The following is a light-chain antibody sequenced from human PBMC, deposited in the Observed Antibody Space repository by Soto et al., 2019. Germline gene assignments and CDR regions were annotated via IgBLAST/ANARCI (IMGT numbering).Light chain of an antibody. J-gene: IGKJ4*01. Sequence: EIVLTQSPATLSLSPGERATLSCRASQSVSSFLAWYQQKPGQTPRLLIYDAFNRATGIPARFSGSGSGTDFTLTTSSLEPEDFAVYYCLQRSTWPLTFGGGTKVEIK. CDR3: LQRSTWPLT. V-gene: IGKV3-11*01. CDR2: DAF. CDR1: QSVSSF.